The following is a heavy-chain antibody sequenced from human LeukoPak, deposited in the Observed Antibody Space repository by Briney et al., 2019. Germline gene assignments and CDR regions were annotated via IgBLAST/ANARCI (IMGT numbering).Heavy chain of an antibody. CDR1: GFSFSTYS. CDR3: SKDVVPDSGWDLDY. D-gene: IGHD6-19*01. Sequence: ETGGSLRLSCTAPGFSFSTYSMTWVRQGPGKGLEWVSSIYNSGSKTFYAVSVKGRFTISRDNSKNTLYLQMNSLTAEDTAIYYCSKDVVPDSGWDLDYWGQGTLVTVSS. CDR2: IYNSGSKT. V-gene: IGHV3-23*05. J-gene: IGHJ4*02.